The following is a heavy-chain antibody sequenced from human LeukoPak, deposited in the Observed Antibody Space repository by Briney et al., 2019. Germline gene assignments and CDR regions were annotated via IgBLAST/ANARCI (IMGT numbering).Heavy chain of an antibody. CDR3: AKDSSGYYDSSGHIDY. CDR1: GFTFDDYA. Sequence: GGSLRLSCAASGFTFDDYAMHWVRQAPGKGLEWVSGISWNSGSIGYADSVKGRFTISRDNAKNSLYLQMNSLRAEDTALYYCAKDSSGYYDSSGHIDYWGQGTLVTVSS. D-gene: IGHD3-22*01. CDR2: ISWNSGSI. J-gene: IGHJ4*02. V-gene: IGHV3-9*01.